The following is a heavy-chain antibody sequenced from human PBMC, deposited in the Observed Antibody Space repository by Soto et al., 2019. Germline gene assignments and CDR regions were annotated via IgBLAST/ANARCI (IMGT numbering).Heavy chain of an antibody. CDR2: INPNSGGT. CDR3: ARGVEGYYYDSSGYNYFDY. CDR1: GYTFTGYY. D-gene: IGHD3-22*01. J-gene: IGHJ4*02. V-gene: IGHV1-2*04. Sequence: ASVKVSCKASGYTFTGYYMHWVRQAPGQGLDWMGWINPNSGGTNYAQKFQGWVTMTRDTSISTAYMELSRLRSDDTAVYYCARGVEGYYYDSSGYNYFDYWGQGTLVTVSS.